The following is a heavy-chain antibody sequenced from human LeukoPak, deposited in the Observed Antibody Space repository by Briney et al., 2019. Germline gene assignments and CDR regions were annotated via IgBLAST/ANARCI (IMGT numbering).Heavy chain of an antibody. D-gene: IGHD3-10*01. CDR2: IYTSGST. Sequence: PSETLSLTCTVSGGSISSSSYYWGWIRQPPGKGLEWIGRIYTSGSTNYNPSLKSRVTISVDTSKNQFSLKLSSVTAADTAVYYCAGNYYGSGSYYSEDRYWGQGTLVTVSS. V-gene: IGHV4-61*02. CDR1: GGSISSSSYY. CDR3: AGNYYGSGSYYSEDRY. J-gene: IGHJ4*02.